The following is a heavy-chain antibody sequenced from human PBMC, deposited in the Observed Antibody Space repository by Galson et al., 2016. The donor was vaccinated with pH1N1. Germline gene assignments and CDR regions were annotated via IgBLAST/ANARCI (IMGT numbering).Heavy chain of an antibody. Sequence: SLRLSCAASGFTFSGFWMSWVRQAPAKGLEWVASIKRDASEKYYLDSAKGRWTISRDNVKNSLFLQLNNLRVDDTAVYCCVRLVDDAVTGYPLHFDFWGQGALVTVST. V-gene: IGHV3-7*01. CDR1: GFTFSGFW. J-gene: IGHJ4*02. CDR3: VRLVDDAVTGYPLHFDF. D-gene: IGHD3-9*01. CDR2: IKRDASEK.